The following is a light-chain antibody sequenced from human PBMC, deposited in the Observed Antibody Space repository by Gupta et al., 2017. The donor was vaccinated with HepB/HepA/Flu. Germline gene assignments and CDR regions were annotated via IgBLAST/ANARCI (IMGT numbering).Light chain of an antibody. CDR1: TGAATSGHY. J-gene: IGLJ3*02. CDR2: STS. Sequence: VSIHEPSLSVSPLGTVPLPRASSTGAATSGHYPNWFRQKPGQAPRALIYSTSNKYSLTPARFSGSLLGGKAALTLSGVQPEDDADFYCLLYYGGDWVFGGGTKLTVL. V-gene: IGLV7-43*01. CDR3: LLYYGGDWV.